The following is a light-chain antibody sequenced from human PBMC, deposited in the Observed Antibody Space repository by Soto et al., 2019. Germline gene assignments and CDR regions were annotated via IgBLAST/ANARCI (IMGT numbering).Light chain of an antibody. V-gene: IGKV3-20*01. J-gene: IGKJ2*01. Sequence: IVLTQSPGTLSLSPGERATLSCRASQSVSRNYLGWYQQKPGQAPRLLIYGASSRATGIPDRFSGSGSGTDFTLTISSLEPEDFAVYYCQQSISSPRTFGQGTRLEIK. CDR1: QSVSRNY. CDR3: QQSISSPRT. CDR2: GAS.